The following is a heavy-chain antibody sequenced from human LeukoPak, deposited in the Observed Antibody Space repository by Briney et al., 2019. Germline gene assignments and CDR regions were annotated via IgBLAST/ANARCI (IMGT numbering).Heavy chain of an antibody. V-gene: IGHV4-31*03. CDR2: IYYSGST. Sequence: SETLSLTCTVSGGSISSGGYYWSWIRQRPGKGLEWIGYIYYSGSTYYNPSLKSRVTISVDTSKNQFSLKLSSVTAADTAVYYCARVLMATIDNWGQGTLVTVSS. CDR3: ARVLMATIDN. J-gene: IGHJ4*02. CDR1: GGSISSGGYY. D-gene: IGHD5-24*01.